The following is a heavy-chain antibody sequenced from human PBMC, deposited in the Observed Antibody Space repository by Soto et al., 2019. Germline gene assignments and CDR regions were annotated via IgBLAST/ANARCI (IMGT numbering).Heavy chain of an antibody. CDR1: GYTFTSYG. D-gene: IGHD3-3*01. V-gene: IGHV1-18*04. CDR3: ARDIFDFWSGYPYYYYGMDV. Sequence: ASVKVSCKAAGYTFTSYGISWVRQAPGQGLEWMGWISAYNGNTNYAQKLQGRVTMTTDTSTSTAYMELRSLRSDDTAVYYCARDIFDFWSGYPYYYYGMDVWGQGTTVTVSS. CDR2: ISAYNGNT. J-gene: IGHJ6*02.